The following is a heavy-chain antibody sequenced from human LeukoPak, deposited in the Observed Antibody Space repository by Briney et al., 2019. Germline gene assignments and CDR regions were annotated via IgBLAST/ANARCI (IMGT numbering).Heavy chain of an antibody. D-gene: IGHD3-10*01. CDR2: IYYSGST. V-gene: IGHV4-39*01. CDR1: GGSISSSSYY. J-gene: IGHJ4*02. CDR3: ANYYGSGASLDY. Sequence: KPSETLSLTCTVSGGSISSSSYYWGWIRQPPGKGLEWIGSIYYSGSTYYTPSLKSRVTISVDTSKHQLSLKLSSVTAADTAVYYCANYYGSGASLDYWGQGTLVTVSS.